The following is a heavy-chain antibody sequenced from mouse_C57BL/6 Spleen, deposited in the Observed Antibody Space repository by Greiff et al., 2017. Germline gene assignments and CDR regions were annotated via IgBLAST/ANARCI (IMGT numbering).Heavy chain of an antibody. Sequence: VQLQESGAELARPGASVKLSCKASGYTFTSYGISWVKQRTGQGLEWIGEIYPRSGNTYYNEKFKGKATLTADKSSSTAYMELRSLTSEDSAVYFCARRVGTTVELGYWGQGTTLTVSS. J-gene: IGHJ2*01. D-gene: IGHD1-1*01. CDR1: GYTFTSYG. CDR2: IYPRSGNT. CDR3: ARRVGTTVELGY. V-gene: IGHV1-81*01.